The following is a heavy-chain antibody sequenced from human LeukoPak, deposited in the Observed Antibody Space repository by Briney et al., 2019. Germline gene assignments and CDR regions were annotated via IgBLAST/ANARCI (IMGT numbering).Heavy chain of an antibody. CDR2: ISITSIYI. Sequence: KPGGSLRLSCAASGFTFSSYSMNWVRQAPGKGLEWVSSISITSIYIYYADSVNGRFTISRDNAKNSLYLQMNSLRAEDTAVYYCARDPLAYDSSGYPPFVDYWGQGTLVTVSS. J-gene: IGHJ4*02. V-gene: IGHV3-21*01. CDR3: ARDPLAYDSSGYPPFVDY. CDR1: GFTFSSYS. D-gene: IGHD3-22*01.